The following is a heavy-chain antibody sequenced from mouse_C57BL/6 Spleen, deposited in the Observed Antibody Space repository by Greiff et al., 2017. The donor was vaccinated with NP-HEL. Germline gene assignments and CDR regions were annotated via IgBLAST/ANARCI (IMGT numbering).Heavy chain of an antibody. CDR2: ISSGGSYT. V-gene: IGHV5-6*01. CDR3: ARYGSSLGYFDV. J-gene: IGHJ1*03. CDR1: GFTFSSYG. Sequence: EVQLVESGGDLVKPGGSLKLSCAASGFTFSSYGMSWVRQTPDKRLEWVATISSGGSYTYYPDSVKGRFTISRDNAKNTLYLQMSSLKSEDTAMYYCARYGSSLGYFDVWGTGTTVTVSS. D-gene: IGHD1-1*01.